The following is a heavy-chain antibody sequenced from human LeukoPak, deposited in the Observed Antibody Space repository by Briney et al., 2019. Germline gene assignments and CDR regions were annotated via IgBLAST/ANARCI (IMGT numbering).Heavy chain of an antibody. CDR2: INPSGGST. CDR3: ARDMAAAGPETLNFDY. D-gene: IGHD6-13*01. V-gene: IGHV1-46*01. Sequence: ASVKFSCKASGYTFTRYYMHWVRQAPGQGLEWMGKINPSGGSTSYAQKFQGRVTMTRDTSTSTVYMELSSLRSEDTAVYYCARDMAAAGPETLNFDYWGQGTLVTVSS. J-gene: IGHJ4*02. CDR1: GYTFTRYY.